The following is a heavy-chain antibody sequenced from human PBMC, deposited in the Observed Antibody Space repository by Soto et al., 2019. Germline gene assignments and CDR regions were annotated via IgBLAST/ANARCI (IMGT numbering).Heavy chain of an antibody. CDR3: ARTAAVDY. D-gene: IGHD6-13*01. V-gene: IGHV3-30-3*01. J-gene: IGHJ4*02. CDR2: ISYDGSNK. Sequence: QVQLVESGGGVVQPGRSLRLSCAASGFTFSSYAMHWVRQAPGKGLEWVAVISYDGSNKYYADSMKGRFTISRDNSKNTLYLQMNSLRAEDTAVYYCARTAAVDYWGQGTLVTVSS. CDR1: GFTFSSYA.